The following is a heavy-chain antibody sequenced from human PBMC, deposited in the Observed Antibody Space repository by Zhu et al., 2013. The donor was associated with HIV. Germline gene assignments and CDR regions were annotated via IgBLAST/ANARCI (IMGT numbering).Heavy chain of an antibody. V-gene: IGHV4-59*01. CDR3: ARVIISTAGTVGVILMSFDI. Sequence: QVQLQESSPGLVKPSETLSLTCTVSGGSISSYYWSWIRQPPGKGLEWIGYIYYSGSTNYNPSLKSRVTISVDTSKNQFSLKLSSVTAADTAVYYCARVIISTAGTVGVILMSFDIVGPRDNGHRLF. CDR2: IYYSGST. CDR1: GGSISSYY. J-gene: IGHJ3*02. D-gene: IGHD6-13*01.